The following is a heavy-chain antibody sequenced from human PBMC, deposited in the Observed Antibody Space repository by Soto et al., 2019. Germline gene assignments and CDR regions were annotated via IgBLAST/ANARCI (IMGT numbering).Heavy chain of an antibody. CDR2: IYYSGST. J-gene: IGHJ6*03. CDR3: ARGVITGTNYHYYYMDV. D-gene: IGHD1-7*01. V-gene: IGHV4-39*07. Sequence: SETLSLTCTVSGGSISSSSYYWGWIRQPPGKGLEWIGSIYYSGSTNYNPSLKSRVTISVDTSKNQFSLKLSSVTAADTAVYYCARGVITGTNYHYYYMDVWGKGTTVTVSS. CDR1: GGSISSSSYY.